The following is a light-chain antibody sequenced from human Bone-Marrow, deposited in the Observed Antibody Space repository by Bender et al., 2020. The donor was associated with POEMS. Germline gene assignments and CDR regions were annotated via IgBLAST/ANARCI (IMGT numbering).Light chain of an antibody. J-gene: IGLJ3*02. CDR2: SSS. CDR1: SSNIGRNS. V-gene: IGLV1-44*01. Sequence: QSVLTQPPSTSGPPRQRVTISCSGSSSNIGRNSVNWYQQVPGTAPKLLIYSSSERPSGVPDRFSGSKSGTSASLAITGLQSDDEAIYFCVAWDASLNGWVFGGGTKLTVL. CDR3: VAWDASLNGWV.